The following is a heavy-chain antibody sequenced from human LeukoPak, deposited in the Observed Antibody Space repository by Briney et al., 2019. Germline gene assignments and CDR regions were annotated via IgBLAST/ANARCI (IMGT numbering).Heavy chain of an antibody. D-gene: IGHD3-3*01. Sequence: SETLSLTCTVSGYSISSGYYWGWIRQPPGKGLEWIGSIYHSGSTYYNPSLKSRVTISVDTSKNQFSLKLSSVTAADTAVYYCARGYYDFWSGYCYFDYWGQGTLVTVSS. J-gene: IGHJ4*02. CDR1: GYSISSGYY. CDR2: IYHSGST. CDR3: ARGYYDFWSGYCYFDY. V-gene: IGHV4-38-2*02.